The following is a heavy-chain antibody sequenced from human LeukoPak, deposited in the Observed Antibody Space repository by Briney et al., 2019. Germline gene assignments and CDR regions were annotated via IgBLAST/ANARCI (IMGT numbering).Heavy chain of an antibody. J-gene: IGHJ4*02. D-gene: IGHD1-26*01. CDR3: AIRKWELNY. Sequence: PWGSLRLSCAASGFTFSGSAMHWVRQASGKGLEWVGRIRSKANSYATAYAASVKGRFTISRDDSKNTAYLQMNSLKTEDTAVYYCAIRKWELNYWGQGTLVTVSS. CDR2: IRSKANSYAT. V-gene: IGHV3-73*01. CDR1: GFTFSGSA.